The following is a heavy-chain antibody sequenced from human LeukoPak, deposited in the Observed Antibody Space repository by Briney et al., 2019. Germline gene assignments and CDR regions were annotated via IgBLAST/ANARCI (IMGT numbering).Heavy chain of an antibody. CDR2: ISGSGGST. J-gene: IGHJ4*02. Sequence: PGGSLRLSCAASGFTFSSFAMTWVRQAPGKGLEWVSDISGSGGSTYYADSVKGRFTVSRDNSKNTLYLQMNNLGAEDTAVYYCAKDSGGDGYKDHSDYWGQGTLVTVSS. CDR1: GFTFSSFA. CDR3: AKDSGGDGYKDHSDY. V-gene: IGHV3-23*01. D-gene: IGHD5-24*01.